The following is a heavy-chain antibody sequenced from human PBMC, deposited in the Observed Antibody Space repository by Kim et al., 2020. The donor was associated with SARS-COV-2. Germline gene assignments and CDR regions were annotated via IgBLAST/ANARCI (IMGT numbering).Heavy chain of an antibody. CDR3: ARKYSSSWVYYYYYGMDV. CDR1: GYTFTSYD. D-gene: IGHD6-13*01. J-gene: IGHJ6*02. V-gene: IGHV1-8*01. Sequence: ASVKVSCKASGYTFTSYDINWVRQATGQGLEWMGWMNPNSGNTGYAQKFQGRVTMTRNTSISTAYMELSSLRSEDTAVYYCARKYSSSWVYYYYYGMDVWGQGTTVTVSS. CDR2: MNPNSGNT.